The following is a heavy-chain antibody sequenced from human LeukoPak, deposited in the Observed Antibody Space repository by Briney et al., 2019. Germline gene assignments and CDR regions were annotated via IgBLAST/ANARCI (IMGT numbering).Heavy chain of an antibody. V-gene: IGHV4-38-2*02. Sequence: SETLSLTCTVSGYSISSGYYWGWIRQPPGKGLEWIGSIYHSGSTYYNPSLKSRVTISVDTSKNQFSLKLSSVTAADTAVYYCAREITGDIVVAPTSYFQHWGRGTLVTVSS. CDR2: IYHSGST. CDR1: GYSISSGYY. CDR3: AREITGDIVVAPTSYFQH. D-gene: IGHD2-2*01. J-gene: IGHJ1*01.